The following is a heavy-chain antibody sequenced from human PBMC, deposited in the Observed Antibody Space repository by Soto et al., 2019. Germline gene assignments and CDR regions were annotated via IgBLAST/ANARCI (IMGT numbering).Heavy chain of an antibody. CDR1: GYTFTSYG. J-gene: IGHJ6*02. CDR2: ISAYNGNT. V-gene: IGHV1-18*01. Sequence: ASVKVSCKASGYTFTSYGISWVRQAPGQGLEWMGWISAYNGNTNYAQKLQGRVTMTTDTSTSTAYMELRSLRSDDTAVYYCARDYYDSSGPPYYYGMDVWGQGTTVTVSS. D-gene: IGHD3-22*01. CDR3: ARDYYDSSGPPYYYGMDV.